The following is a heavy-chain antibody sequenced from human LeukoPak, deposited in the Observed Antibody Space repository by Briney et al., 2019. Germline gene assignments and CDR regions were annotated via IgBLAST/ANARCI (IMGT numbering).Heavy chain of an antibody. D-gene: IGHD1-26*01. CDR3: ASYSGSYSRTRAFDY. J-gene: IGHJ4*02. CDR2: IYYSGST. CDR1: GGSISSYY. V-gene: IGHV4-59*01. Sequence: PSETLSLTCTVSGGSISSYYWSWIRQPPGKGLEWIGYIYYSGSTNYNPSLKSRVTISVDTSKNQFSLKLSSVTAADTAVYYCASYSGSYSRTRAFDYWDQGTLVTVSS.